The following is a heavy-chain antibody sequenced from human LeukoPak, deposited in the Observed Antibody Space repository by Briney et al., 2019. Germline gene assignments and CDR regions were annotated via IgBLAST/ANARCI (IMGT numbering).Heavy chain of an antibody. Sequence: PSETLSLTCTVSGASISSTSYYWGWIRQPPGKGLEWIGTISYSGSSGSTSYNPSLKSRVTISVDTSKDQFSLKLSSVTAADTAMYYCARRVSGSYSDYWGQGTLVTVSS. V-gene: IGHV4-39*01. CDR2: ISYSGSSGST. CDR1: GASISSTSYY. CDR3: ARRVSGSYSDY. J-gene: IGHJ4*02. D-gene: IGHD1-26*01.